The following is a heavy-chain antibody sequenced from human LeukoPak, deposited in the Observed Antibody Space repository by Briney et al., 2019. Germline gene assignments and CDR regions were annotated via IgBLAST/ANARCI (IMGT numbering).Heavy chain of an antibody. CDR1: GGSIRSSYYY. CDR2: IYDSGST. J-gene: IGHJ4*02. CDR3: ARLYSSWSKGGDY. V-gene: IGHV4-39*01. D-gene: IGHD6-13*01. Sequence: SETLSLTCTVSGGSIRSSYYYWGWIRQPPGKGLEWIGSIYDSGSTYYNPSLKSRVTISVDTSKNQFSLKLNSVTAADTAVYYCARLYSSWSKGGDYWGQGTLVTVSS.